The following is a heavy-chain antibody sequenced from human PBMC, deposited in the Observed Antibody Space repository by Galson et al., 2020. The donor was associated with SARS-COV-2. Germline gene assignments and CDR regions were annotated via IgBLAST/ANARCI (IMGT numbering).Heavy chain of an antibody. CDR3: ATGLGLNLVAATVGLYYFDY. J-gene: IGHJ4*02. D-gene: IGHD2-15*01. CDR1: S. Sequence: SMHWVRQAPGNGHEWMGGFDHEDGETIYEQKFQGRVTMTEDTSTDTAYMYLSSMRSEDTALYYCATGLGLNLVAATVGLYYFDYWCQGTLFTFSS. CDR2: FDHEDGET. V-gene: IGHV1-24*01.